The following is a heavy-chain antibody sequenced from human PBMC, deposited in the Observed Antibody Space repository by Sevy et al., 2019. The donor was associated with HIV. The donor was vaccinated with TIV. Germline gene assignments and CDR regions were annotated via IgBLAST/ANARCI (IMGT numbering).Heavy chain of an antibody. CDR3: AAGTRTSDFDY. CDR1: GFTFSEAW. Sequence: GGSLRLSCAASGFTFSEAWMSWVRQAPGKGLEWVGRIKSKTDAATRDFAAPVRGRFSISRDDSANTVYLVMNNLKPEDTGVYYCAAGTRTSDFDYRGQGTLVTVSS. D-gene: IGHD1-7*01. J-gene: IGHJ4*02. CDR2: IKSKTDAATR. V-gene: IGHV3-15*01.